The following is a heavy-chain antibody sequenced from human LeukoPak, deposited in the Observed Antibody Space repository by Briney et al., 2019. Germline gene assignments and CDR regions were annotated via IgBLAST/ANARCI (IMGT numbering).Heavy chain of an antibody. Sequence: GGSLRLSCTASRLTVSSNCMSWVRQAPGKGLEWVSFIYSGGNTYYADSVKGRFTISRDNSKNTFHLQMNSLRAEDTAVYYCARRAGDYSHPYDYWGQGTLVTVSS. CDR3: ARRAGDYSHPYDY. CDR2: IYSGGNT. V-gene: IGHV3-53*01. J-gene: IGHJ4*02. D-gene: IGHD3-22*01. CDR1: RLTVSSNC.